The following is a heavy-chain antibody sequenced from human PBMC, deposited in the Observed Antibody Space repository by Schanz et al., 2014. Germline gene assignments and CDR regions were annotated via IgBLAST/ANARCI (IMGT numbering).Heavy chain of an antibody. D-gene: IGHD2-2*01. J-gene: IGHJ4*02. Sequence: QVHLVQSGAEVKKPGASVKVSCKASGYTFTSYGINWVRQAPGQGLEWMGRIIPILGIANYAQKFQGRVTITADRSTSTAYMELSSLRSEDTAVYYCARAPTAYCSDTSCLGTPFDYWGQGTLVTVSS. CDR1: GYTFTSYG. V-gene: IGHV1-69*02. CDR3: ARAPTAYCSDTSCLGTPFDY. CDR2: IIPILGIA.